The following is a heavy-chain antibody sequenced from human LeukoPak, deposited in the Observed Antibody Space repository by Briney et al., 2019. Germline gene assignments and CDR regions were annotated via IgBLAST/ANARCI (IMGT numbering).Heavy chain of an antibody. V-gene: IGHV3-30*03. CDR1: GFTFSGYG. J-gene: IGHJ5*02. Sequence: GGSLRLSCEASGFTFSGYGMHWVRQAPGKGLEWVAVISYDGSNKYYADSVKGRFTISRDNSKNTLYLQMNSLRAEDTAVYYCAILGGQSRGRIAVARIDPWGQGTLVTVSS. CDR3: AILGGQSRGRIAVARIDP. D-gene: IGHD6-19*01. CDR2: ISYDGSNK.